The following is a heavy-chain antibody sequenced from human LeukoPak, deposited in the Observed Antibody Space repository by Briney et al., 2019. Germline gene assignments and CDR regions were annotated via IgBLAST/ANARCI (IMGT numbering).Heavy chain of an antibody. CDR3: ARGGLRHFDF. D-gene: IGHD4-17*01. J-gene: IGHJ4*02. CDR1: GGSISSHY. Sequence: SETLSLTCTVSGGSISSHYWSWIRQPPGKGLEWIGYIFYTGSTDYNPSLKSRVTISVDTSKNQFSLKLSSVTAADTAISYCARGGLRHFDFWGQGTLVTVSS. CDR2: IFYTGST. V-gene: IGHV4-59*11.